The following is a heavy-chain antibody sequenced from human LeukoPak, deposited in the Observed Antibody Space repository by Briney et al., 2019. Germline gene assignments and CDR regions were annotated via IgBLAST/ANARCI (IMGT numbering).Heavy chain of an antibody. CDR2: ICSTGST. Sequence: SETLSLTCTVSGGSISSYYWSWIRQPAGKGLEWIGRICSTGSTNYNPSLKSRVTMSVDTSKNQFSLRLRSVTAADTAVYYCARQIASAGTAGFDFWGQGALVTVSS. D-gene: IGHD6-13*01. CDR3: ARQIASAGTAGFDF. V-gene: IGHV4-4*07. CDR1: GGSISSYY. J-gene: IGHJ4*02.